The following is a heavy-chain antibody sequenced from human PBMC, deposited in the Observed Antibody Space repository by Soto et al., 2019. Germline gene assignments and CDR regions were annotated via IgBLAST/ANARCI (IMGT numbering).Heavy chain of an antibody. V-gene: IGHV1-69*01. D-gene: IGHD3-10*01. CDR1: GGTFSSYA. CDR2: IIPIFGTA. J-gene: IGHJ4*02. Sequence: QVQLVQSGAEVKKPGSSVKVSCKVSGGTFSSYAISWVRQAPGQGLEWMGGIIPIFGTANYAQKFQGRVTITADEATSTAYMELGSLRSEDTAVYYCARDNGALYYFDYWGQGTLVTVSS. CDR3: ARDNGALYYFDY.